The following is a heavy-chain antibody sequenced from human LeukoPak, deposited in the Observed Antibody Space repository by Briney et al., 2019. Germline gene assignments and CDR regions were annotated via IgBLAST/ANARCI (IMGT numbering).Heavy chain of an antibody. V-gene: IGHV4-30-2*01. CDR2: IYHSGST. Sequence: SETLSLTCTVSGGSISSGGYYWSWIRQPPGKGLEWIGYIYHSGSTYYNPSLKSRVTISVDRSKNQFSLKLSSVTAADTAVYYCARDPAWELPGGYFDYWGQGTLVTVSS. CDR1: GGSISSGGYY. J-gene: IGHJ4*02. CDR3: ARDPAWELPGGYFDY. D-gene: IGHD1-26*01.